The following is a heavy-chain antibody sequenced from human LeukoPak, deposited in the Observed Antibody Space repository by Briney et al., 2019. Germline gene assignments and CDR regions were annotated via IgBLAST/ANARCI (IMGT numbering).Heavy chain of an antibody. J-gene: IGHJ4*02. Sequence: KYGESLKISCQVSGYIFTHYWIGWVRQMPGNGLESMGIIYPADSDTTYSPSFQGQVTISADKSINTVYLQWSSLKALDTAMYYCARQSRDGSKTRGYYFDFWGQGTLVTVS. V-gene: IGHV5-51*01. CDR1: GYIFTHYW. CDR3: ARQSRDGSKTRGYYFDF. CDR2: IYPADSDT. D-gene: IGHD3-10*01.